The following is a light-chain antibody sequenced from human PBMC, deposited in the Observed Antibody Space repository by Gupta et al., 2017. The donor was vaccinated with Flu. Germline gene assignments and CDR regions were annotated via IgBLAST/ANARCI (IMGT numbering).Light chain of an antibody. V-gene: IGLV7-46*01. CDR1: TGAVTSGHY. Sequence: QAVVTQEPSLTVSPGGTLTLTCGSSTGAVTSGHYPYWFQQKPGQAPRTLIYDTSNKHSWTPARFSGSLLGGKAALTLSGAQPEDEAEYYCLLSYSGAHRVFGGGTKLTVL. CDR3: LLSYSGAHRV. CDR2: DTS. J-gene: IGLJ3*02.